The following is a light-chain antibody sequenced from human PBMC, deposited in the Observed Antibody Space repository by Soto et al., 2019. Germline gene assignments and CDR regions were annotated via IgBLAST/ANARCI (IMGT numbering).Light chain of an antibody. CDR3: CSYAGSATSV. V-gene: IGLV2-23*01. Sequence: QSVLTQPASVSGSPGQSITNSCTGTSSDVGAYDLVSWYQQHPGKAPKFLIYGGNKRPSGVSSRFSGSKSGNTASLTISGLQAEDEADYYCCSYAGSATSVFGGGTKLTVL. CDR1: SSDVGAYDL. CDR2: GGN. J-gene: IGLJ3*02.